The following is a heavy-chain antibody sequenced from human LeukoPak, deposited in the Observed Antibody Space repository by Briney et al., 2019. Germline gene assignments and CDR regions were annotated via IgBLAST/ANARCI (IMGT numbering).Heavy chain of an antibody. CDR3: ARGSTLIRGFDY. J-gene: IGHJ4*02. V-gene: IGHV4-31*03. Sequence: KTPETLSLTCTVSGGSISSGDYYWNWIRQHPEKSLEWIGYIFYRGRAYYNPSLKSRVTISVDTSKNQFSLKLSSVTAADTAVYYCARGSTLIRGFDYWGQGTLVTVSS. CDR1: GGSISSGDYY. CDR2: IFYRGRA. D-gene: IGHD3-10*01.